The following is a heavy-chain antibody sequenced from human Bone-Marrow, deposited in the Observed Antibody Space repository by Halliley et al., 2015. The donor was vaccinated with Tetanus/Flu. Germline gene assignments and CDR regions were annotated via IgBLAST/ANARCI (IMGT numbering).Heavy chain of an antibody. CDR3: ARDKGIMVGGVIVPDAFDS. Sequence: SLRLSCAASGFTFSNYEMNWVRQAPGKGLEWISYISNSGGDIYYADSVKGRFTISKDNAKNSLYLQMNSLRAEDTAIYYCARDKGIMVGGVIVPDAFDSWGQGTVVTISP. V-gene: IGHV3-48*03. CDR2: ISNSGGDI. J-gene: IGHJ3*01. D-gene: IGHD3-16*02. CDR1: GFTFSNYE.